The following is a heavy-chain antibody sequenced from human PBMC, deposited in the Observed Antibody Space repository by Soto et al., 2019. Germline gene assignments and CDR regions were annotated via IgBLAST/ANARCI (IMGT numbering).Heavy chain of an antibody. CDR1: GYTFTSYD. J-gene: IGHJ2*01. CDR2: MNPNSGNT. CDR3: ARIPPYCSGGSCYGKRYFDL. V-gene: IGHV1-8*01. D-gene: IGHD2-15*01. Sequence: QVQLVQSGAEVKKPGASVKVSRKASGYTFTSYDINWVRQATGQGLEWMGWMNPNSGNTGYAQKFQGRVTMTRNTSISTAYMELSSLRSEDTAVYYCARIPPYCSGGSCYGKRYFDLWGRGTLVTVSS.